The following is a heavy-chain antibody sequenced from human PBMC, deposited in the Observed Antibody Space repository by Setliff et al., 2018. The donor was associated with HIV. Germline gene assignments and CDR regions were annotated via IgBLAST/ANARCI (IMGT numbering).Heavy chain of an antibody. CDR2: IYTSGST. D-gene: IGHD3-22*01. CDR1: GGSISSYY. J-gene: IGHJ4*02. CDR3: ARGLSFYDPGGFDY. Sequence: SETLSLTCTVSGGSISSYYWSWIRQPAGKGLEWIGRIYTSGSTNYNPSLKSRVTMSVDTSKNQFSLKLSAVTAADTAVYYCARGLSFYDPGGFDYWGQGTLVTVSS. V-gene: IGHV4-4*07.